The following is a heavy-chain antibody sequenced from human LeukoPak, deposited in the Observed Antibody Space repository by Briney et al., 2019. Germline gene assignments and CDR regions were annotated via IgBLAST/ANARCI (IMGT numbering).Heavy chain of an antibody. CDR1: GYIFTGYY. J-gene: IGHJ3*02. D-gene: IGHD1-26*01. Sequence: GSVKVSCKASGYIFTGYYMHWVRQAPGQGLEWMGWINPNSGGTNYAQKFQGRVTMTRDTSISTAYMELSRLRSDDTAVYYCARVRGKSGSSYAFDIWGQGTMVTVSS. CDR2: INPNSGGT. CDR3: ARVRGKSGSSYAFDI. V-gene: IGHV1-2*02.